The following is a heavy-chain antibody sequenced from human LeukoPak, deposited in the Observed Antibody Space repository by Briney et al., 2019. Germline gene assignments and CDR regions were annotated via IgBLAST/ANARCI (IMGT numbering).Heavy chain of an antibody. D-gene: IGHD5-24*01. CDR3: TWVGYIDEGIDY. CDR2: IKQDGSKK. J-gene: IGHJ4*02. Sequence: GGSLRLSCVASGFAFRSYCMTWVRQAPGQGLEWVANIKQDGSKKSYVYSVKGRFTISRDNAKNSLYLQMNSLRAEDTSIYYYTWVGYIDEGIDYGGQGTLVTVSS. CDR1: GFAFRSYC. V-gene: IGHV3-7*04.